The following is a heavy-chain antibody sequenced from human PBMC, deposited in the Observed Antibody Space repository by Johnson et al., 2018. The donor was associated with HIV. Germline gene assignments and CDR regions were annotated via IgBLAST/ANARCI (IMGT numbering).Heavy chain of an antibody. CDR3: AKSPGKDYGGNSGAFDI. CDR2: LSSSAITL. Sequence: MLLVESGGGVVRPGGSLRLSCAASGFTVSNKYMSWVRQAPGKGLEWLSYLSSSAITLYYADSVKGRFTISRDNSKSTLYLQMNSLRVEDTAVYYCAKSPGKDYGGNSGAFDIWGQGTMVTVSS. CDR1: GFTVSNKY. V-gene: IGHV3-48*01. J-gene: IGHJ3*02. D-gene: IGHD4-23*01.